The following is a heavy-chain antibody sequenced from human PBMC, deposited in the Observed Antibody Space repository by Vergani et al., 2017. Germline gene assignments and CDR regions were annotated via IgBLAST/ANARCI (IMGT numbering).Heavy chain of an antibody. CDR2: TWYDGNNK. V-gene: IGHV3-33*01. J-gene: IGHJ5*02. D-gene: IGHD2-2*01. CDR3: TRDPRSSKGYCNTSICYA. Sequence: QVQLVESGGGVVQPGRSLRLSCAASGFTFNQYGMHWVRQAPGKGLEWVAVTWYDGNNKQYADSVKGRFTISRDNSKSTMYLQMNSLRDEDTGVYYCTRDPRSSKGYCNTSICYAWGQGTLVTVSS. CDR1: GFTFNQYG.